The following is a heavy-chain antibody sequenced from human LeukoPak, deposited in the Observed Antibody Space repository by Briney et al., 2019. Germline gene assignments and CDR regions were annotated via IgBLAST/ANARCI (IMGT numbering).Heavy chain of an antibody. CDR1: GGSISSYY. CDR3: ARDGTYYYGSGSCPNYYYYGMDV. Sequence: SETLSLTCTVSGGSISSYYWSWIRQPPGKGLEWIGYIYYSGSTNYNPSLKSRVTISVDTSKNQFSLKLSSVTAADTAVYYCARDGTYYYGSGSCPNYYYYGMDVWGKGTTVTVSS. V-gene: IGHV4-59*01. D-gene: IGHD3-10*01. J-gene: IGHJ6*04. CDR2: IYYSGST.